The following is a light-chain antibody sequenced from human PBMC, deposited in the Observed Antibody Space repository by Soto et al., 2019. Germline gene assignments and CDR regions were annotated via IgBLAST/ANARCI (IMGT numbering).Light chain of an antibody. Sequence: EIVMTQSPATLSVSPGGRATLSCRASQSVDINLAWYQHRPGQSPRLLVYGAFTRATGLPARFSGRGSGTEFTLTISSLQFEDFAVYYCQQYTNWPHTFGQGTKLDI. CDR2: GAF. V-gene: IGKV3-15*01. J-gene: IGKJ2*01. CDR1: QSVDIN. CDR3: QQYTNWPHT.